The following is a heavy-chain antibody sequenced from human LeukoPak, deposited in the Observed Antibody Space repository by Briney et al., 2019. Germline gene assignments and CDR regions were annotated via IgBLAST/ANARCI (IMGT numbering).Heavy chain of an antibody. Sequence: PGGSLRLSCAASGFTSSGYSMNWVRQAPGKGLEWVSSISSSSSYIYYADSVKGRFTISRHNAKNSLFLQMNSLRAEDTAVYYCARQNNLLDYWGQGTLVTVSS. D-gene: IGHD1/OR15-1a*01. CDR3: ARQNNLLDY. J-gene: IGHJ4*02. V-gene: IGHV3-21*01. CDR2: ISSSSSYI. CDR1: GFTSSGYS.